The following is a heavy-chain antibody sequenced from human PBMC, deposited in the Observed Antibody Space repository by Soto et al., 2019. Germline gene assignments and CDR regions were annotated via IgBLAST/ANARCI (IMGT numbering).Heavy chain of an antibody. CDR1: GYNFSDYY. V-gene: IGHV1-2*02. CDR2: INPKSGGT. J-gene: IGHJ5*02. CDR3: AILYDNSDYYYDP. Sequence: QVQLAQSGAELKKPGASVKVSCSTSGYNFSDYYINWVRQAPGQGLEWMGWINPKSGGTKYAQQFQGGVTMTRDTSITTAYMELTRLRSDDTAVYYCAILYDNSDYYYDPWGQGTLITVSS. D-gene: IGHD3-22*01.